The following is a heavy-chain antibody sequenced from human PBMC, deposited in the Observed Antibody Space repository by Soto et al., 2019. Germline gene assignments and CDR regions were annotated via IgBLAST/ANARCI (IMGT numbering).Heavy chain of an antibody. J-gene: IGHJ3*01. D-gene: IGHD1-1*01. Sequence: DVQLVESGGGLIQPGESLRLSCAAFGLTVSGKKYVAWVRQAPGKGLEWVSALYDVDGSFYADSVTGRFTTSSDRSKTTVYLQMQGLRPDDTAVYYCASWHEREHAYDVWGQGATVTVSS. V-gene: IGHV3-53*01. CDR1: GLTVSGKKY. CDR2: LYDVDGS. CDR3: ASWHEREHAYDV.